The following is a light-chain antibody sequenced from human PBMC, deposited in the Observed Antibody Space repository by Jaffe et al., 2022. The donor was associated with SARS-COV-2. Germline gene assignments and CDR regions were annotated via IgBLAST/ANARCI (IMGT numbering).Light chain of an antibody. CDR3: QQYYGTPS. J-gene: IGKJ3*01. V-gene: IGKV4-1*01. Sequence: DFVMTQSPDSLAVSLGERATINCKSSQSVFFGSNNKNYLAWYQQKPGQPPKLLIYWASTRESGVPDRFGGSGSGTDFTLTISSLQAEDVAVYYCQQYYGTPSFGPGTKVDIK. CDR1: QSVFFGSNNKNY. CDR2: WAS.